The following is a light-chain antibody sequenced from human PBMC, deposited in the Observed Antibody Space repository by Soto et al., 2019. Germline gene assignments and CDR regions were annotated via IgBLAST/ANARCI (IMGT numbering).Light chain of an antibody. Sequence: EIVLTQSPGTLSLSPGERATLSCRASQSVSSSYLAWYQHKPGQAPRLIIYGASSRATGIPDRFSGSGSGTDFTLTISRLEPEDFAVYYCQQYGSSPHTFGQWTKLEIK. CDR1: QSVSSSY. CDR3: QQYGSSPHT. CDR2: GAS. J-gene: IGKJ2*01. V-gene: IGKV3-20*01.